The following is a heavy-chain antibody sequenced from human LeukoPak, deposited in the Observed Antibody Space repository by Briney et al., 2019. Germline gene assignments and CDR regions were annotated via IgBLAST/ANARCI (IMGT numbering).Heavy chain of an antibody. V-gene: IGHV1-24*01. Sequence: GASVKVSCKVSGYTLTELSMHWVRQAPGKGLEWMGGFDPEDGETIYAQKFQGRVTMTEDTSTDTAYMELSSLRSEDTAVYYCATDPWAAAGDDAFDIWGQGTMVTVFS. CDR1: GYTLTELS. D-gene: IGHD6-13*01. CDR3: ATDPWAAAGDDAFDI. CDR2: FDPEDGET. J-gene: IGHJ3*02.